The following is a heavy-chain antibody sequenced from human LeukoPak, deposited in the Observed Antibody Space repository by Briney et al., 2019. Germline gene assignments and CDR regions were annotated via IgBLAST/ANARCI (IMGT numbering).Heavy chain of an antibody. CDR1: GFTFSTYW. Sequence: GGSLRLSCAASGFTFSTYWMTWVRQAPGKGLEWVANIKEDGSEKYYVDSVKGRFTISRDYSKNTLYLQMNSLRAEDTAVYYCAKRYSSTSVALDYWGQGTLVTVSS. CDR2: IKEDGSEK. V-gene: IGHV3-7*03. D-gene: IGHD6-13*01. J-gene: IGHJ4*02. CDR3: AKRYSSTSVALDY.